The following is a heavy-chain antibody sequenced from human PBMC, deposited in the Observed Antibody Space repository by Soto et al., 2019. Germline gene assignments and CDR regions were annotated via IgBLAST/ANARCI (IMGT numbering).Heavy chain of an antibody. Sequence: EVQLLESGGGLVQPGGSLRLSCAASGFTFSSYAMSWVRQAPGKGLEWVSAISGSGGSTYYADSVKGRFTISRDNSKNTLYLQMNSLRAEDTAVYYCARDPSHYYGSGSYPPLLGYWGQGTLVTVSS. CDR2: ISGSGGST. J-gene: IGHJ4*02. CDR1: GFTFSSYA. CDR3: ARDPSHYYGSGSYPPLLGY. V-gene: IGHV3-23*01. D-gene: IGHD3-10*01.